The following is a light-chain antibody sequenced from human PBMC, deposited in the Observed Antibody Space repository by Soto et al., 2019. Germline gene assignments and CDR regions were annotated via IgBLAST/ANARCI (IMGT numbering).Light chain of an antibody. CDR1: SSDVGGYNY. V-gene: IGLV2-14*01. CDR2: EVS. CDR3: SSSTINNTVL. Sequence: QSALTQPASMSGSPGQSITISCTGTSSDVGGYNYVSWYQRHPGKAPKLMIYEVSNRPSGVSNRFSGSKSGNTASLTISGLQAEDEADYYCSSSTINNTVLFGGGTKVTVL. J-gene: IGLJ2*01.